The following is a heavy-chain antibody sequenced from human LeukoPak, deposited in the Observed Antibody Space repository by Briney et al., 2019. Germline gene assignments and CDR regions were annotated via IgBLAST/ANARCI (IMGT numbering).Heavy chain of an antibody. D-gene: IGHD4-17*01. CDR2: INHSGST. J-gene: IGHJ4*02. CDR3: ARTGLRRLYFDY. V-gene: IGHV4-34*01. CDR1: GGSFSGYY. Sequence: SETLSLTCAVYGGSFSGYYWSWIRQPPGKGLEWIGEINHSGSTNYNPSLKSRVTISVDTSKNQFSLKLSPVTAADTAVYYCARTGLRRLYFDYWGQGTLVTVSS.